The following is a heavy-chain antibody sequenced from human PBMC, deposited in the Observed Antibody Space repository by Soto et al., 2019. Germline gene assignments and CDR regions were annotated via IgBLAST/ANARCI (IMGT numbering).Heavy chain of an antibody. D-gene: IGHD3-9*01. CDR3: AQKDPVLTGYYRPGWFDP. CDR1: GFSLSTSGVG. Sequence: SGPTLVNPTQTLTLTCTFSGFSLSTSGVGLAWIRQPPGKALEWLALIYWDDDKRYSPSLKSRLTITKDTSKNQVVLTMTNMDPVDTATYYCAQKDPVLTGYYRPGWFDPWGQGTLVTVSS. J-gene: IGHJ5*02. V-gene: IGHV2-5*02. CDR2: IYWDDDK.